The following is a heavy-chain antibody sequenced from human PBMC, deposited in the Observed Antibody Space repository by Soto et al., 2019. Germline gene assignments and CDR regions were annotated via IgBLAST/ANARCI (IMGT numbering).Heavy chain of an antibody. V-gene: IGHV4-4*07. CDR3: ARDLKGNAKTTVFSSQPYNWFDP. D-gene: IGHD4-17*01. CDR1: GGSISSYY. J-gene: IGHJ5*02. Sequence: KPSETLSLTCTVSGGSISSYYWSWIRQPAGKGLEWIGRIYTSGSTNYNPSLKSRVTMSVDTSKNQFSLKLSSVTAADTAVYYCARDLKGNAKTTVFSSQPYNWFDPWGQGTLVTVSS. CDR2: IYTSGST.